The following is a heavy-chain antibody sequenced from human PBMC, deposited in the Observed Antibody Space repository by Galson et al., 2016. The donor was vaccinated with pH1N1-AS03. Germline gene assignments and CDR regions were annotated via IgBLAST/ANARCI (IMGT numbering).Heavy chain of an antibody. V-gene: IGHV3-7*03. CDR3: ARESTGTEHIVVVTGRYGYDYLDV. Sequence: SLRLSCAASGFTFKSYWMSWVRQAPGKGLEWVANINQDENEKYCVDSVKGRFTISRDNAKNSLYLEMNSLRAEETALYYCARESTGTEHIVVVTGRYGYDYLDVWGKGTTVTVSS. J-gene: IGHJ6*03. CDR2: INQDENEK. CDR1: GFTFKSYW. D-gene: IGHD2-21*02.